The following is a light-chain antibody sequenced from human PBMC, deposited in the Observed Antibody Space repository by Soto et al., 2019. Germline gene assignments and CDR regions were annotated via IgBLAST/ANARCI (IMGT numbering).Light chain of an antibody. V-gene: IGKV1-39*01. CDR3: QQSYSSPPT. CDR1: QSSSNH. Sequence: DIQMTHSPSSLSASVEDRVIITCRASQSSSNHLKWYQQKPGKAPKLLIFAASSLQSGVPSRFSGSRSGPDFTLTISSLQPEDFATYYCQQSYSSPPTFGQGTKVDIK. CDR2: AAS. J-gene: IGKJ1*01.